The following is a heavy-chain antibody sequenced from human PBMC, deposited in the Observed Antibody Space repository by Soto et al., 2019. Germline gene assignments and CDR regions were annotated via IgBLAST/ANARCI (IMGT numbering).Heavy chain of an antibody. CDR3: ARHGQLYSSGWHLNWFDP. CDR2: IYFSGST. D-gene: IGHD6-25*01. V-gene: IGHV4-39*01. CDR1: GGSITISTYY. Sequence: SETLSLTCTVSGGSITISTYYWGWIRQPPGKGLEWIGSIYFSGSTYYNPSLKSRVTISADTSKNQFSLKLSSVTAADTAVYYCARHGQLYSSGWHLNWFDPWGQGTLVTVSS. J-gene: IGHJ5*02.